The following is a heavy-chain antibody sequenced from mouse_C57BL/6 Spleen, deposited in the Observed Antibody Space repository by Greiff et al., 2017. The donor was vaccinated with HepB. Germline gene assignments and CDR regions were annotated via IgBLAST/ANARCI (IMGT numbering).Heavy chain of an antibody. CDR1: GYTFTSYW. V-gene: IGHV1-55*01. J-gene: IGHJ4*01. D-gene: IGHD2-5*01. CDR3: ARLLDSNYDYYAMDY. Sequence: VQLQQPGAELVKPGASVKMSCKASGYTFTSYWITWVKQRPGQGLEWIGDIYPGSGSTNYNEKFKSKAKLTVDTSSSTAYMQLSSLTSEDSAVYYCARLLDSNYDYYAMDYWGQGTSVTVSS. CDR2: IYPGSGST.